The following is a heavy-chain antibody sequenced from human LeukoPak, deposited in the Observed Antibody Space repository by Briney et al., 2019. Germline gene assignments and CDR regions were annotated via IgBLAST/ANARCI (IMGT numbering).Heavy chain of an antibody. V-gene: IGHV3-23*01. J-gene: IGHJ3*02. CDR3: VSAGGSSFRIGAFDI. CDR2: ISGSGGST. CDR1: GFTFSSYA. Sequence: GGSLRLSCAASGFTFSSYAMSWVRQAPGKGLEWVSAISGSGGSTYYADSVKGRLTISRDNSKNTLYLQMNSLRAEDTAVYYCVSAGGSSFRIGAFDIWGQGTMVTVSS. D-gene: IGHD1-26*01.